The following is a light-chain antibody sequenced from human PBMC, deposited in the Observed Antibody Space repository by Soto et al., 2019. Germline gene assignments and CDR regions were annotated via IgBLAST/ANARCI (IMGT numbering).Light chain of an antibody. CDR1: QDINSW. J-gene: IGKJ4*01. V-gene: IGKV1D-16*01. Sequence: DVQMTQSPSSLSASVGDRVTITCRASQDINSWLAWYPQKPEKAPKSLIHAASSLQTGVPSRFSGSGSGTDFTLTISSLQPEDSATYYCQQYNIYPLTFGGGTKVEIK. CDR2: AAS. CDR3: QQYNIYPLT.